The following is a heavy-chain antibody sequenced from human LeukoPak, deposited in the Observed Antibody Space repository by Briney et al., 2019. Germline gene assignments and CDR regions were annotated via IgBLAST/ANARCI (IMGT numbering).Heavy chain of an antibody. CDR2: VYNSGRA. CDR1: GGSISSSSHY. D-gene: IGHD5-18*01. Sequence: SETLSLTCSVSGGSISSSSHYWGWIRQPPGKGLEWIGHVYNSGRANHNPSLNSRVSISVDTSRNQLSLNLSSVTAADTAVYYCARDMVERDMVKSLGWFDPWGQGTLVTVSS. CDR3: ARDMVERDMVKSLGWFDP. V-gene: IGHV4-61*01. J-gene: IGHJ5*02.